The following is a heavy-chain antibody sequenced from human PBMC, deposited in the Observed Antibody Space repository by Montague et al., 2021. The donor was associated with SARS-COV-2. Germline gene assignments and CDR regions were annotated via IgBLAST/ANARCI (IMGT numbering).Heavy chain of an antibody. CDR2: IYHSGST. Sequence: SETLSLTCTVSGGSISRYYWGWIRQPPGKGLEWIGSIYHSGSTYYNPSLKSRVTISVDTSKNQFSLKLSSVTAADTAVYYCAVNSNYYYYYGMDVWGQGTTVTVSS. J-gene: IGHJ6*02. D-gene: IGHD4-11*01. CDR1: GGSISRYY. CDR3: AVNSNYYYYYGMDV. V-gene: IGHV4-38-2*02.